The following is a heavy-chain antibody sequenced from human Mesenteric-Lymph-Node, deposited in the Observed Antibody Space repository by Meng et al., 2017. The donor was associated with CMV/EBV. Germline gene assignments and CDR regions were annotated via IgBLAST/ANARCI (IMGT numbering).Heavy chain of an antibody. CDR1: GGSISSNY. D-gene: IGHD3-10*01. CDR3: ARLGYGSGSYYFDY. J-gene: IGHJ4*02. V-gene: IGHV4-59*01. Sequence: SETLSLTCTVSGGSISSNYWSWIRQPPGKGLEWIGYIYYTGSTNYNPSLKSRVTKSVDTSTNHFSLKLSSVTAADTAVYYCARLGYGSGSYYFDYWGQGTLVTVSS. CDR2: IYYTGST.